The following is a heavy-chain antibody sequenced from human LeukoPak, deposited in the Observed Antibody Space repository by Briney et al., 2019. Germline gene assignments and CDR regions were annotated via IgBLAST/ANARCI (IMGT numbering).Heavy chain of an antibody. V-gene: IGHV4-31*03. CDR1: GGSISSAGHF. D-gene: IGHD1-1*01. CDR3: ARSDTTLFDY. J-gene: IGHJ4*02. CDR2: IYYSGST. Sequence: ASQTLSLTCTVSGGSISSAGHFWSWIRQHPGKGLEWIGYIYYSGSTYYNPSLKSRVSISLDTSQNQFSLQLSSVTAADTAMYYCARSDTTLFDYWGQGTLVTVSS.